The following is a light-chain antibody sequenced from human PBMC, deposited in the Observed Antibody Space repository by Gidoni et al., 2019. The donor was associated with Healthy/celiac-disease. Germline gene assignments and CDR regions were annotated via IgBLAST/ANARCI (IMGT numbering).Light chain of an antibody. CDR3: QQYYSTPS. CDR1: QSVLYSSNNKNY. V-gene: IGKV4-1*01. J-gene: IGKJ3*01. CDR2: WAS. Sequence: DIVMTQSPDSLPVSLGERATINCKSSQSVLYSSNNKNYLAWYQQKPGQPPKLLIYWASTRESGVPDRFSGSGSGTDFPLTISSLHAEDVAVYYCQQYYSTPSFGPGTKVDIK.